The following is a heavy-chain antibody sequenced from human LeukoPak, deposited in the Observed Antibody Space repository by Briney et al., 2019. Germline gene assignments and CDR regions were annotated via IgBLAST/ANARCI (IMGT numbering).Heavy chain of an antibody. CDR2: ISYDGSNK. Sequence: GGSLRLSCAASGFTFSSYGMPWVRQAPGKGLEWVAVISYDGSNKYYADSVKGRFTISRDNSKNTLYLQMNSLRAEDTAVYYCSITMVRGVPGDIWGQGTMVTVSS. CDR1: GFTFSSYG. CDR3: SITMVRGVPGDI. D-gene: IGHD3-10*01. J-gene: IGHJ3*02. V-gene: IGHV3-30*03.